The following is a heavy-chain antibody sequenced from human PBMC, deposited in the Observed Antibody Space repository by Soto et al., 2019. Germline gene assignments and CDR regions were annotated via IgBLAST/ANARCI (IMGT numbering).Heavy chain of an antibody. J-gene: IGHJ4*02. CDR3: ARRRWGSGSYSGLLDF. Sequence: QLQLQESGPGLVKPSETLSLTCSVSGGSISTSSYFWGWIRQPPGKGLEWVGAVHYSGSANYRSSLQSRVTISVDTSQNQFSLRLRSVTAADTAVYYCARRRWGSGSYSGLLDFWGQGALVTVSS. V-gene: IGHV4-39*01. CDR1: GGSISTSSYF. CDR2: VHYSGSA. D-gene: IGHD3-10*01.